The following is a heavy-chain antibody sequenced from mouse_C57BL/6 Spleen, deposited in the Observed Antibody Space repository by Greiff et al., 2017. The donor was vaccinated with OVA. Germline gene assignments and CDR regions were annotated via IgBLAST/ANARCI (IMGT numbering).Heavy chain of an antibody. CDR3: TGEDYGNFPFAY. D-gene: IGHD2-1*01. V-gene: IGHV1-15*01. J-gene: IGHJ3*01. Sequence: VQLQQSGAELVRPGASVTLSCKASGYTFTDYEMHWVKQTPVHGLEWIGAIDPETGGTAYNQKFKGKAILTADKSSSTDYMELRSLTSEDSAVYYCTGEDYGNFPFAYWGQGTLVTVSA. CDR1: GYTFTDYE. CDR2: IDPETGGT.